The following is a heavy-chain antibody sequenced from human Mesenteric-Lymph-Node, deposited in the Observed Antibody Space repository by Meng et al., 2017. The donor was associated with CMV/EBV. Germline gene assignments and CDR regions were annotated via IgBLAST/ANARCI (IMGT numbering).Heavy chain of an antibody. D-gene: IGHD3-9*01. CDR2: INPKSGDT. CDR3: ARGHDILTDEYYYHHMDV. J-gene: IGHJ6*02. Sequence: ASVKVSCKASGYTFTDYHMFWVRQAPGQGLEWMGWINPKSGDTDYAQKFQGRLTMTRDTSSSTAYMELSRLRSDDTALYYCARGHDILTDEYYYHHMDVWGQGTTVTVSS. V-gene: IGHV1-2*02. CDR1: GYTFTDYH.